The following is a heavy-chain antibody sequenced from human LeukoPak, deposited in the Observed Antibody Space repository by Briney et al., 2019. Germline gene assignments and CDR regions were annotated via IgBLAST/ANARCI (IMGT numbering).Heavy chain of an antibody. CDR3: ARIADHFDY. J-gene: IGHJ4*02. CDR2: IYYTGST. Sequence: PSETLSLTCTVSGGSISSSSYYWGWIPQPPGKGLEWIGSIYYTGSTYYNSSLKSRVTISVDTSRNQFSLKLSSVTAADTAVYYCARIADHFDYWGQGTLVTVSS. V-gene: IGHV4-39*07. CDR1: GGSISSSSYY. D-gene: IGHD6-13*01.